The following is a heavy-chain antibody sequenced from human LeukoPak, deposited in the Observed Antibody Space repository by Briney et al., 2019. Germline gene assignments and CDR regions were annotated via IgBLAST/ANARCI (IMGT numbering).Heavy chain of an antibody. J-gene: IGHJ4*02. Sequence: ASVKVSCTASGYTFTSYYMHWVRQAPGQGLEWMGIINPSGGSTSYAQKFQGRVTMTRDTSTSTVYMELSSLRSEDTAVYYCATSSGWDYYFDYWGQGTLVTVSS. CDR2: INPSGGST. CDR3: ATSSGWDYYFDY. D-gene: IGHD6-19*01. CDR1: GYTFTSYY. V-gene: IGHV1-46*01.